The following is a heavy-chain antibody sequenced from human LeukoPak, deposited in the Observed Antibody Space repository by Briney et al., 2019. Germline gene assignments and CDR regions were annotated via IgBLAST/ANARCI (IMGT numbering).Heavy chain of an antibody. D-gene: IGHD3-16*02. V-gene: IGHV4-34*01. Sequence: PSETLSLTCAVYGGSFSGYYWSWIRQPPGKGLEWIGEINHSGSTNYNPSLKSRVTISVDTSKNQFSLKLSSVTAADTAVYYCARGRGYDYVWGSYRYFEEEAIDYWGQGTLVTVSS. CDR3: ARGRGYDYVWGSYRYFEEEAIDY. CDR1: GGSFSGYY. CDR2: INHSGST. J-gene: IGHJ4*02.